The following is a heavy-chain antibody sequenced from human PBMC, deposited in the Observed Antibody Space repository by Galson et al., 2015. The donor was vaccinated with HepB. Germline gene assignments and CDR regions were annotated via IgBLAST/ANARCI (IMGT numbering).Heavy chain of an antibody. CDR2: ISYDGSNK. CDR1: GFTFSSYA. D-gene: IGHD3-10*01. Sequence: SLRLSCAASGFTFSSYAMHWVRQAPGKGLEWVAVISYDGSNKYYADSVKGRFTISRDNSKNTLYLQMNSLRAEDTAVYYCARDSYYYGSGSYLVSDFLASGDFDYWGQGTLVTVSS. J-gene: IGHJ4*02. CDR3: ARDSYYYGSGSYLVSDFLASGDFDY. V-gene: IGHV3-30-3*01.